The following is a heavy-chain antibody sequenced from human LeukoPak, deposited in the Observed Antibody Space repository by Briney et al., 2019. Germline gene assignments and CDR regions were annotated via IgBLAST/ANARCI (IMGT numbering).Heavy chain of an antibody. J-gene: IGHJ4*02. CDR1: GGSISSYY. V-gene: IGHV4-59*08. CDR2: IYYSGST. CDR3: ARARDQYYFDY. Sequence: PSETLSLTCTVSGGSISSYYWSWIRQPPGKGLEWIGYIYYSGSTNYNPSLKSRVTISVDTSKNQFSLKLSSVPAADAAVYYCARARDQYYFDYWGQGTLVTVSS.